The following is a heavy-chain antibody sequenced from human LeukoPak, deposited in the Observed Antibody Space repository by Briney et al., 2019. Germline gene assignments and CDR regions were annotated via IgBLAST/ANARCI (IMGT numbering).Heavy chain of an antibody. V-gene: IGHV3-23*01. CDR1: GFTFSTYA. J-gene: IGHJ4*02. D-gene: IGHD3-22*01. Sequence: GGSLRLSCTASGFTFSTYAMSWVRQAPGKGLECVSAITGSDGSTFYADSVKGRFTISRGNSKNTLYLQMNSLRAEDTAVYYCAKVRPDYDSSGYYSPPFDFWGQGTLVTVSS. CDR2: ITGSDGST. CDR3: AKVRPDYDSSGYYSPPFDF.